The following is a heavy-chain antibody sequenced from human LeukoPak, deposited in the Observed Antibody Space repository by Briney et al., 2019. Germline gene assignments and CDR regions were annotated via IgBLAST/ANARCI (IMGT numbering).Heavy chain of an antibody. Sequence: GGSLRLSCAASGFTFSSHWMHWVRQAPGKGLVWVSRINSDGSSISYADSVKGRFTISRDNAKNTLYLQMNSLRAEDTAVYYCASISVAGTVDYWGQGTLVIVSS. V-gene: IGHV3-74*01. D-gene: IGHD6-19*01. CDR3: ASISVAGTVDY. J-gene: IGHJ4*02. CDR2: INSDGSSI. CDR1: GFTFSSHW.